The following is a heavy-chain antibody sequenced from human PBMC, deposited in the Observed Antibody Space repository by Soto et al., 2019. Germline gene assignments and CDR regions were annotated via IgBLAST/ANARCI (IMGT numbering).Heavy chain of an antibody. CDR2: ISGRTSIT. J-gene: IGHJ2*01. Sequence: EVQLLESGGGLVQPGGSLRVSCAASGFTFSSYAMSWVRQAPGKGLEWISAISGRTSITYYADSVKGRFTIFRDKSTNTLYLQMNSLRGEDTAVYYCAKDGVAATVWYFDLWGRGTLVTVSS. CDR1: GFTFSSYA. D-gene: IGHD6-19*01. CDR3: AKDGVAATVWYFDL. V-gene: IGHV3-23*01.